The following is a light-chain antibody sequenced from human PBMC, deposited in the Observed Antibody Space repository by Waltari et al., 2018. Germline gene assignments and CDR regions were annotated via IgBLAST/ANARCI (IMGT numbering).Light chain of an antibody. Sequence: QSALTQPASVSGSPGQSITISCTGTSSDVGGYKYVSWYQQHPGNTPKFMLYEVNNRPSAVSNRFSGSKSDHPASLTISGLQAEDEADYYCSSYTSSSTYVFGTGTKVTVL. CDR2: EVN. CDR3: SSYTSSSTYV. J-gene: IGLJ1*01. CDR1: SSDVGGYKY. V-gene: IGLV2-14*01.